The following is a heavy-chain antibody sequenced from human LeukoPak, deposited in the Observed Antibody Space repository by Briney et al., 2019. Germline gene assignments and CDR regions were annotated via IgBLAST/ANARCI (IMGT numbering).Heavy chain of an antibody. D-gene: IGHD2-2*02. J-gene: IGHJ4*02. V-gene: IGHV3-30-3*01. CDR2: ISYDGSNK. CDR3: ARADVYTFDY. CDR1: GFTFSTYG. Sequence: GRSLRLSCAASGFTFSTYGIHWVRQAPAKGLERVAVISYDGSNKNYADSVKGRFTISRDNSKNTLYLQMISLRAEDTAVYYCARADVYTFDYWGQGTRVTVSS.